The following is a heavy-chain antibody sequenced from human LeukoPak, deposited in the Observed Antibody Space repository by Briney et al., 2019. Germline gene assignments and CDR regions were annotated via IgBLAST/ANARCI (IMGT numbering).Heavy chain of an antibody. CDR3: AREFPSIVVAAAGRRGRYYYGMDV. Sequence: ASVKVSCKASGYTFTGYYMHWVRQAPGQGLEWMGWINPNSGGTNYAQKFQGRVTMTRDTSISTAYMELSRLRSDDTAVYYCAREFPSIVVAAAGRRGRYYYGMDVWGQGTTVTVSS. CDR1: GYTFTGYY. J-gene: IGHJ6*02. CDR2: INPNSGGT. D-gene: IGHD2-2*01. V-gene: IGHV1-2*02.